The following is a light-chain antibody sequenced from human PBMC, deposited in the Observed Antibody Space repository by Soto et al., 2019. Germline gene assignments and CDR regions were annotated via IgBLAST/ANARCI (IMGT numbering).Light chain of an antibody. CDR1: QPIRND. Sequence: EVVLTQSPAILSLSPGETATLSCRAGQPIRNDLGWYQQRPGQAPRLLIYGASNRATGIPDRFSGSGSGTDFTLTIPRLAPEDFAFYYCRQRAVWPLSFGGGTKV. CDR3: RQRAVWPLS. CDR2: GAS. J-gene: IGKJ4*01. V-gene: IGKV3-11*01.